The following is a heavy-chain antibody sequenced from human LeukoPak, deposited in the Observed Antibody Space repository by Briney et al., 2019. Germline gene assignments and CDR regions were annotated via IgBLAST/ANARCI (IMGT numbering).Heavy chain of an antibody. V-gene: IGHV1-2*02. CDR3: PTDEGYTSWWKV. Sequence: GASVKVSCKASGYKFIDDYMHWVRHAPGQGLEFMGWINPDSGFTNYAQKFKGRVTMTRDTSISTAYLQVRSLTSDDTAVYCSPTDEGYTSWWKVWGQGTLVTVSS. CDR2: INPDSGFT. CDR1: GYKFIDDY. D-gene: IGHD3-16*02. J-gene: IGHJ4*02.